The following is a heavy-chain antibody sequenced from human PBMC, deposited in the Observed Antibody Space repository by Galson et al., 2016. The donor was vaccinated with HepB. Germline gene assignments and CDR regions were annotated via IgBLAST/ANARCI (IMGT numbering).Heavy chain of an antibody. CDR3: ARWDWYYYSGLDV. V-gene: IGHV3-74*03. CDR1: GFAFNSYW. CDR2: INNDVTTR. D-gene: IGHD2-21*01. J-gene: IGHJ6*02. Sequence: SLTLSCAASGFAFNSYWMHWVRRGPGKGLTWVSRINNDVTTRTYADFVKGRFTISRDNARNTLYLELSDLRAEDTAVYYCARWDWYYYSGLDVWGQGTTVTVSS.